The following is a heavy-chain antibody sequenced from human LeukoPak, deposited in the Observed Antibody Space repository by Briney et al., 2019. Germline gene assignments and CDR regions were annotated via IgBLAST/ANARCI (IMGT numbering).Heavy chain of an antibody. D-gene: IGHD1-26*01. CDR2: IYYSGST. CDR1: GGSISSSSYY. Sequence: PSETLSLTCTVSGGSISSSSYYWGWIRQPPGKGLEWIGSIYYSGSTYYNPSLKSRVTISVDTSKNQFSLKLSSVTAADTAVYYCARNVAGWELPNHAFDIWGQGTMVTVSS. V-gene: IGHV4-39*07. J-gene: IGHJ3*02. CDR3: ARNVAGWELPNHAFDI.